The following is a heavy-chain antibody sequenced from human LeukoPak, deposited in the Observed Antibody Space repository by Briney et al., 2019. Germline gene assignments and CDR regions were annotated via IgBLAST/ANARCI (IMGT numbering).Heavy chain of an antibody. V-gene: IGHV1-8*01. Sequence: GASVKVSCKASGYTFTSYDINWVRRATGQGLEWMGWMNPNSGNTGYAQKFQGRVTMTRNTSISTAYMELSSLRSEDTAVYYCARGTAIRTDIAAAFDYWGQGTLVTVSS. D-gene: IGHD6-13*01. CDR1: GYTFTSYD. CDR2: MNPNSGNT. CDR3: ARGTAIRTDIAAAFDY. J-gene: IGHJ4*02.